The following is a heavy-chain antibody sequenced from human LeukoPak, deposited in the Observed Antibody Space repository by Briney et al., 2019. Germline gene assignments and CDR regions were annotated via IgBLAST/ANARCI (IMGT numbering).Heavy chain of an antibody. J-gene: IGHJ5*02. V-gene: IGHV1-2*02. D-gene: IGHD2-2*01. CDR3: ARVKVVVVPGHRARINWFDP. Sequence: GASVKVSCKASGYTFTGYYMHWVRQAPGQGLEWMGWINPNSGGTNYAQKFQGRVTMTRDTSISTAYMELSRLRSDDTAVYYCARVKVVVVPGHRARINWFDPWGQGTLVTVSS. CDR1: GYTFTGYY. CDR2: INPNSGGT.